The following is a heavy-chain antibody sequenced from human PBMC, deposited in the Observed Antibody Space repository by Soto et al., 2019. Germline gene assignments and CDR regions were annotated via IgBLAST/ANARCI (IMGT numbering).Heavy chain of an antibody. D-gene: IGHD2-8*01. CDR2: ISDYNGNT. Sequence: QVQLLQSGAEVKKPGASVKVSCKASGYTFTSYGITWVRQAPGQGLEWMGWISDYNGNTNYAQKLQGRVTMTTDTSTSTSYMELRSLRSDDTAVYYCARGGKYCTNGVCSFSGMDVWGQGTTVTVSS. CDR1: GYTFTSYG. V-gene: IGHV1-18*01. J-gene: IGHJ6*02. CDR3: ARGGKYCTNGVCSFSGMDV.